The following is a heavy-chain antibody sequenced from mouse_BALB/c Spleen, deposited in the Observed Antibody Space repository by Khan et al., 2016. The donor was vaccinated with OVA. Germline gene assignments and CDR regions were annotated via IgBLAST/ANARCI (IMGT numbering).Heavy chain of an antibody. Sequence: EVQRVESGGALVKPGGSLKLSCAASGFTFSTYAMSWVRQTPEKRLEWVATISSDGDYTYYPDNVTGRFTISRDNAKNTLYLQMSSLRSEDTAMYYGARSPYGNFAYWGQGTLVTVSA. CDR3: ARSPYGNFAY. CDR2: ISSDGDYT. CDR1: GFTFSTYA. V-gene: IGHV5-9-3*01. D-gene: IGHD2-1*01. J-gene: IGHJ3*01.